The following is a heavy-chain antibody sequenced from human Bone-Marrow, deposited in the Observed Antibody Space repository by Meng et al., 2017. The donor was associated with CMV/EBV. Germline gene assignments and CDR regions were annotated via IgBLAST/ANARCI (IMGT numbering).Heavy chain of an antibody. CDR3: ARDGDIYDFWSGYSGMDV. V-gene: IGHV3-7*01. Sequence: GESLKISCAASGFTFSSYGMHWVRQAPGKGLEWVANIKQDGSEKYYVDSVKGRFTISRDNAKNSLYLQMNSLRAEDTAVYYCARDGDIYDFWSGYSGMDVWGQGTTVTVSS. D-gene: IGHD3-3*01. J-gene: IGHJ6*02. CDR1: GFTFSSYG. CDR2: IKQDGSEK.